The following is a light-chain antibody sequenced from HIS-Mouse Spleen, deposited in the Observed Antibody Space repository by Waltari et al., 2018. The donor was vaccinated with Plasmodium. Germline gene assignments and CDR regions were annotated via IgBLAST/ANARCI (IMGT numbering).Light chain of an antibody. CDR3: AAWDDSLNGVV. Sequence: SCSGSSSNIGSNTVHWYQQLPGTAPKLLTYSNNQRPSGVPDRFSGSKSGTSASLPISGLQAEDEAVYYCAAWDDSLNGVVFGGGTKLSVL. J-gene: IGLJ2*01. CDR1: SSNIGSNT. V-gene: IGLV1-44*01. CDR2: SNN.